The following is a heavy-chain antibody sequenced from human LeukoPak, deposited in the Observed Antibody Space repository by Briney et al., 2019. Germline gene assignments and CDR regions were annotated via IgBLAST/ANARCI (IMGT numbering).Heavy chain of an antibody. Sequence: SETLSLTCTVSGGSISSGSYYWSWIRQPAGKGLEWIGRIYTSGSTNYSPSLKSRVTISVDTSKNQFSLKLSSVTAADTAVYYCARDRYNWQFDPWGQGTLVTVSS. CDR3: ARDRYNWQFDP. J-gene: IGHJ5*02. CDR2: IYTSGST. D-gene: IGHD1-20*01. CDR1: GGSISSGSYY. V-gene: IGHV4-61*02.